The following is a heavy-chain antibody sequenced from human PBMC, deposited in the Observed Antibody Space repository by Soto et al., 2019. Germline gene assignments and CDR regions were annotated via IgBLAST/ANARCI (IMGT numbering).Heavy chain of an antibody. V-gene: IGHV4-59*08. CDR3: ARLGGYYQSLDT. D-gene: IGHD3-22*01. CDR1: GGTIDSYY. Sequence: PSVPMCLTCTVAGGTIDSYYWTWIRQPPGKGLEWIGYVYYTGTTTYSPSLKSRVTISVDTSMNQISLKLSSVTAADTAFYYCARLGGYYQSLDTWGQGTLVTVSS. CDR2: VYYTGTT. J-gene: IGHJ5*02.